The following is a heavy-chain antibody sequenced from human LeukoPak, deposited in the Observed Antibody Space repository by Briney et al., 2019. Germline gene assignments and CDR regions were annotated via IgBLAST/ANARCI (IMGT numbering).Heavy chain of an antibody. V-gene: IGHV4-59*01. Sequence: SETLSLTCAVYGEYFSTYYYSWIRQPPGKGLEWIGYIYYSGSTNYNPSLKSRVTISVDTSKNQFSLKLSSVTAADTAVYYCARDIVGAAGPVFDYWGQGTLVTVSS. D-gene: IGHD6-13*01. J-gene: IGHJ4*02. CDR1: GEYFSTYY. CDR3: ARDIVGAAGPVFDY. CDR2: IYYSGST.